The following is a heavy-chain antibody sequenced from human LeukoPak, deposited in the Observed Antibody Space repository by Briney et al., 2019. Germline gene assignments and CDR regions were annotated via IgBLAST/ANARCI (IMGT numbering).Heavy chain of an antibody. CDR2: IYTSGST. CDR3: VRSGGSGTYYDGSFDY. J-gene: IGHJ4*02. CDR1: GGSITSYY. V-gene: IGHV4-4*07. Sequence: SETLSLTCTVSGGSITSYYWSWIRQPGGKALVWIVRIYTSGSTNYNPSLKSRVTMSVDTSNNQFSLKLSSVTAADTAVYYCVRSGGSGTYYDGSFDYWGQGTLVTVCS. D-gene: IGHD1-26*01.